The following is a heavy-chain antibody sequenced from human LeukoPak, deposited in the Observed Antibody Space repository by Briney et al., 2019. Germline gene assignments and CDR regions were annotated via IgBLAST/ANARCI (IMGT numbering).Heavy chain of an antibody. CDR2: INHSGST. CDR1: GGSFSGYY. Sequence: SETLSLTCAVYGGSFSGYYWSWIRQPPGKGLECIGEINHSGSTNYNPSLKSRVTISVDTSKNQFSLKLNSVTAADTAVYYCARSRIAAPNWFDPWGQGTLVTVSS. V-gene: IGHV4-34*01. CDR3: ARSRIAAPNWFDP. D-gene: IGHD6-13*01. J-gene: IGHJ5*02.